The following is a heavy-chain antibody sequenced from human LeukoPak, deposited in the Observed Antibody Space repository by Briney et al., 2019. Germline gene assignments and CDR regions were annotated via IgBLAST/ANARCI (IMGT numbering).Heavy chain of an antibody. CDR3: ARGAYYYGSGSYYKGGYYYYYYYMDV. Sequence: ASVKVSCKASGYTFTSYGISWVRQAPGQGLEWMGWISAYNGNTNYAQKLQGRVTMTTDTSTSTAYMELSSLRSEDTAVYYCARGAYYYGSGSYYKGGYYYYYYYMDVWGKGTTVTVSS. J-gene: IGHJ6*03. CDR2: ISAYNGNT. CDR1: GYTFTSYG. D-gene: IGHD3-10*01. V-gene: IGHV1-18*01.